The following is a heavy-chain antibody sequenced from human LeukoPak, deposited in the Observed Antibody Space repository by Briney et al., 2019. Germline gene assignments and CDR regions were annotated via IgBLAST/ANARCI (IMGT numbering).Heavy chain of an antibody. CDR2: ISGSGGST. J-gene: IGHJ4*02. Sequence: GGSLRLSCAASGFTFSSYAMSRVRQAPGKGLEWVSAISGSGGSTYYADSVKGRFTISRDNSKNTLYLQMNGLRAEDTAVYYCAKDRFGYSGATLDYWGQGTLVTVSS. CDR3: AKDRFGYSGATLDY. V-gene: IGHV3-23*01. CDR1: GFTFSSYA. D-gene: IGHD2-15*01.